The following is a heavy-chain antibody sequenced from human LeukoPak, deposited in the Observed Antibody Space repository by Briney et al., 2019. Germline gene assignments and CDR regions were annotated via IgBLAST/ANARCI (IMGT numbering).Heavy chain of an antibody. CDR1: GGTFSSYA. Sequence: SVKVSCKASGGTFSSYAISWVRQATGQGLEWMGGINPIFGTANYAQKFQGRVTITRNDSTSTAYMELSRLRSEDTAVYYCAIAHPYYYDSSGYLFDYYYMDVWGKGTTVTVSS. CDR2: INPIFGTA. J-gene: IGHJ6*03. CDR3: AIAHPYYYDSSGYLFDYYYMDV. V-gene: IGHV1-69*05. D-gene: IGHD3-22*01.